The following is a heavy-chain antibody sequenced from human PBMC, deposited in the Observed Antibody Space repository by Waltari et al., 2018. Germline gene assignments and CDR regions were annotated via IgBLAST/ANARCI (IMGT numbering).Heavy chain of an antibody. CDR2: IYYSGST. V-gene: IGHV4-39*01. Sequence: QLQLQESGPGLVKPSETLSLTGTVPGGSISSSSYYWGWIRQPPGKGLEWIGSIYYSGSTYYNPSLKSRVTISVDTSKNQFSLKLSSVTAADTAVYYCARQRGGVLWGQGTMVTVSS. CDR1: GGSISSSSYY. J-gene: IGHJ3*01. CDR3: ARQRGGVL. D-gene: IGHD3-10*01.